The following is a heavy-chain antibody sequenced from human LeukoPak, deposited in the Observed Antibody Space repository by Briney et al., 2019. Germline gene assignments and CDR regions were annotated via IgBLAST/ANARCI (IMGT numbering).Heavy chain of an antibody. CDR1: GCRFTSYD. D-gene: IGHD3-22*01. Sequence: GVSVKVSCKACGCRFTSYDINWVRQATGQGLEGMGWMNPNSGNTGYAQKFQGRVTMTRDTSTGTVYMELSSLRSEDTAMYYCARGRNYYDSSGYYYEGDAFDIWGQGTMVTVSS. J-gene: IGHJ3*02. CDR3: ARGRNYYDSSGYYYEGDAFDI. V-gene: IGHV1-8*01. CDR2: MNPNSGNT.